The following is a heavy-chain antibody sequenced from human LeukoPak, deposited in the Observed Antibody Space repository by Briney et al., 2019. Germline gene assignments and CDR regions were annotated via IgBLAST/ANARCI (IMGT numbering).Heavy chain of an antibody. D-gene: IGHD6-6*01. J-gene: IGHJ6*02. V-gene: IGHV3-23*01. CDR3: AKDLGDSSSSEYYYYGMDV. CDR2: ISGSGGST. CDR1: GFTFSSYA. Sequence: DPGGSLRLSCAASGFTFSSYAMSWVRQAPGKGLEWVSAISGSGGSTYYADSVKGRFTISRDNSKNTLYLQMNSLRAEDTAVYYCAKDLGDSSSSEYYYYGMDVWGQGTTVTVSS.